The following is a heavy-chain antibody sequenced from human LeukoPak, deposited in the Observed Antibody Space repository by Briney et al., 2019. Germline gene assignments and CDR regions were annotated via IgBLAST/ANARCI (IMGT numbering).Heavy chain of an antibody. CDR2: VRYDGSSE. V-gene: IGHV3-30*02. CDR1: GFVLSDYG. Sequence: PGGSLRLSCAASGFVLSDYGMHWVRQAPGKGLEWVAFVRYDGSSEYYLGSVKGRFTISRDKSKNTMYLQMNSLRVEDTAVYSCAKESDRVYHSEGPRNWGQGTLVTVSS. D-gene: IGHD5/OR15-5a*01. CDR3: AKESDRVYHSEGPRN. J-gene: IGHJ4*02.